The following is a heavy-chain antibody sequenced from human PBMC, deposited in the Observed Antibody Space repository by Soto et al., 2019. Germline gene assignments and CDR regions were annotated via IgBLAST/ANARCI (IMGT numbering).Heavy chain of an antibody. CDR2: IWYDGSEK. Sequence: GGSLRLSCAASAFTFSGYGMHWVRHAPGKVLEWVAVIWYDGSEKYYADSVKGRCTISRYNSKNTLYLQMNSLRVEDTAVYYCAPDRDIGAPITSHDYNGMDIWGQGPTATVSS. V-gene: IGHV3-33*01. CDR1: AFTFSGYG. J-gene: IGHJ6*02. CDR3: APDRDIGAPITSHDYNGMDI. D-gene: IGHD5-12*01.